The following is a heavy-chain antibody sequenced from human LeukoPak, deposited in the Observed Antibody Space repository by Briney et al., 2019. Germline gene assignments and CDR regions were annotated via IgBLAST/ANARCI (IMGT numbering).Heavy chain of an antibody. CDR1: GFTFSSYG. V-gene: IGHV3-30*02. CDR3: AKDTIVVVPNYYYYYYMDV. J-gene: IGHJ6*03. CDR2: IRYDGSNK. D-gene: IGHD2-15*01. Sequence: PGGSLRLSCAASGFTFSSYGMHWVRQAPGKGLEWVAFIRYDGSNKYYADSVNGRFTISRDNSKNTLYLQMNSLRAEDTAVYYCAKDTIVVVPNYYYYYYMDVWGKGTTVTVSS.